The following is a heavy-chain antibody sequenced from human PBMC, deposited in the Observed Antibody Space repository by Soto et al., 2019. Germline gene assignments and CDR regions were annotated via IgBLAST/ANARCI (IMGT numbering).Heavy chain of an antibody. V-gene: IGHV1-18*01. CDR2: ISTKSGNI. CDR3: VEARYGNSWPYRDV. Sequence: QVHLVQSGAEVKKPGASVNVSCKTSGYTFTRNGISWVRQAPGQGLEWMGWISTKSGNIKYAQKFQGRVIMTTDTSSSTVDTERRSLRATNTAVYYFVEARYGNSWPYRDVGGKGTAVNVS. D-gene: IGHD5-18*01. CDR1: GYTFTRNG. J-gene: IGHJ6*03.